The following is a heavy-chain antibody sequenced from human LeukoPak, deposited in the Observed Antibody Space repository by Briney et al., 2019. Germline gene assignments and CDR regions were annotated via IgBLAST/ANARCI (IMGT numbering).Heavy chain of an antibody. CDR2: IWYDGSNK. CDR3: AKSKWELLGDY. Sequence: GGSLRLSCAASGFTFSSYGMHWVRQAPGKGLEWVAVIWYDGSNKYYADSVKGRFTISRDNSKNTLYLQMNSLRAEDTAVYYCAKSKWELLGDYWGQGTLVTVSS. J-gene: IGHJ4*02. CDR1: GFTFSSYG. D-gene: IGHD1-26*01. V-gene: IGHV3-33*06.